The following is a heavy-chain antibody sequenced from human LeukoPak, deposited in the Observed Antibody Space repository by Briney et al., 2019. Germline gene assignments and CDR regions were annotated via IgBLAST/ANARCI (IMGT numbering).Heavy chain of an antibody. CDR2: IIPIFGIT. CDR1: GGTFSSSA. J-gene: IGHJ6*02. D-gene: IGHD1-26*01. CDR3: ARVNRGLGVPPSMDV. V-gene: IGHV1-69*04. Sequence: ASVKVSCKASGGTFSSSAINWVRQAPGQGLEWVGRIIPIFGITNCAENFQGFQGRVTITADKSTSTAYMELGSLRSEDTGVYYCARVNRGLGVPPSMDVWGQGTTVTVSS.